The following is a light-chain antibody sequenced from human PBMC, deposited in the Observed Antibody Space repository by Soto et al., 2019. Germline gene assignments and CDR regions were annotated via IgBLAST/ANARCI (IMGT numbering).Light chain of an antibody. CDR1: QSLSGD. CDR3: QQYGSSPWT. Sequence: DIVLTQSPGTLSLSPGERASFSCRASQSLSGDLAWYQQRPGQAPRLLIYTTSNRATDIPDRFSGSGSGTDFTLTISRLEPEDFAVYYCQQYGSSPWTFGQGTKVEIK. CDR2: TTS. V-gene: IGKV3-20*01. J-gene: IGKJ1*01.